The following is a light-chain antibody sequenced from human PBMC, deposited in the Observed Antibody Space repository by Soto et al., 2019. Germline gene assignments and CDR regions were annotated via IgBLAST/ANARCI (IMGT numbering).Light chain of an antibody. Sequence: QSVLTQPRSVSGSPGQSVTISCAGTSNDVGAYNFVSWYQQHPGKAPKLMIYYVTGRPSGVPDRFSGSKSDNTASLTISGLQAEDEADYYCCSAAGSYTWVCGGGTKVTVL. CDR3: CSAAGSYTWV. J-gene: IGLJ3*02. V-gene: IGLV2-11*01. CDR2: YVT. CDR1: SNDVGAYNF.